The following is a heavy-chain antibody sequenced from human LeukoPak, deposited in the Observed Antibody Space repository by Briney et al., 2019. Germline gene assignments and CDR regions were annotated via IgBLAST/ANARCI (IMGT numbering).Heavy chain of an antibody. CDR1: GFSFSRYS. D-gene: IGHD5-18*01. CDR3: ARVLYSYGYSEFAFDI. J-gene: IGHJ3*02. CDR2: ISNSATYI. V-gene: IGHV3-21*01. Sequence: PGGSLRLSCAASGFSFSRYSMNWVSQAPGKGLEWASSISNSATYIYYADSLKGRFTISRDNAKNSLYLHMNSLRAEDTAVYYCARVLYSYGYSEFAFDIWGQGTMVTVSS.